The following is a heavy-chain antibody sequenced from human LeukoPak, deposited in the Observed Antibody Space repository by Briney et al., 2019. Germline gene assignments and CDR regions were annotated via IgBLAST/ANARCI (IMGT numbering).Heavy chain of an antibody. J-gene: IGHJ6*02. D-gene: IGHD3-22*01. Sequence: ASVKVSCKASGGTFSSYAISWVRQATGQGLEWMGWMNPNSGNTGYAQKFQGRVTMTRNTSISTAYMELSSLRSEDTAVYYCARGWITMIVVVISSYYYGMDVWGQGTTVTVSS. CDR3: ARGWITMIVVVISSYYYGMDV. V-gene: IGHV1-8*02. CDR2: MNPNSGNT. CDR1: GGTFSSYA.